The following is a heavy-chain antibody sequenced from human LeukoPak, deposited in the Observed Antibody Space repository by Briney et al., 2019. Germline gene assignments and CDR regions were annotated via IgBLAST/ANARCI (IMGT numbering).Heavy chain of an antibody. J-gene: IGHJ4*02. CDR1: GFTFSSYA. D-gene: IGHD5-12*01. V-gene: IGHV3-23*01. CDR2: ISDSGSTA. CDR3: AKDIQTWPRFPDY. Sequence: GGSLRLSCAASGFTFSSYAMHWARQAPGKGLEWVSGISDSGSTAFYADSVKGRFTSSRDNPKSTLYLQMNSLRAEDTAVYYCAKDIQTWPRFPDYWGQGTLVTVSS.